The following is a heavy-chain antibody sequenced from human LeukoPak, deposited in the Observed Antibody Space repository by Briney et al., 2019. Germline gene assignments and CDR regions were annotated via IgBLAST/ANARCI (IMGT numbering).Heavy chain of an antibody. CDR3: AISPCGGDCYSTLGYFQH. J-gene: IGHJ1*01. CDR2: ISRNSGSI. CDR1: GFTFGDYA. D-gene: IGHD2-21*02. Sequence: GGSLRLSCAASGFTFGDYAMHWVRQAPGKGLEWVSGISRNSGSIGYADSVKGRFTISRDNAKNSLYLQMNSLRAEDTALYYCAISPCGGDCYSTLGYFQHWGQGTLVTVSS. V-gene: IGHV3-9*01.